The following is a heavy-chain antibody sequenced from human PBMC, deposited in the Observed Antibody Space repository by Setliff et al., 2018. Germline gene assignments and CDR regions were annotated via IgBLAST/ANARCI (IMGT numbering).Heavy chain of an antibody. Sequence: ASVKVSCKASGYTFTSYGISWVRQAPGQGLEGMGWMNPNSGNTGYAQKFQGRVTMTRNTSISTAYMDLSSLRFEDTAVYYCARAQSWSGGPYYFDNWGQGTLVTLSS. CDR1: GYTFTSYG. J-gene: IGHJ4*02. CDR2: MNPNSGNT. D-gene: IGHD3-3*01. V-gene: IGHV1-8*02. CDR3: ARAQSWSGGPYYFDN.